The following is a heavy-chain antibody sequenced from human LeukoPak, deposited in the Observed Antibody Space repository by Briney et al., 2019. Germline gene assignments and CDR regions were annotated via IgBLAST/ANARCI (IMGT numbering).Heavy chain of an antibody. CDR1: GYTFNTYG. CDR2: ISAYNGNT. Sequence: GASVKLSCKTSGYTFNTYGIAWVRQAPGQGLEWMGWISAYNGNTTYAQNLQDRVTMTTDTSTTTAYMELRSLRSDDTAVYYCAREGSLYDSGNYYLSWFDPWGQGTLVTVSS. D-gene: IGHD3-22*01. J-gene: IGHJ5*02. CDR3: AREGSLYDSGNYYLSWFDP. V-gene: IGHV1-18*01.